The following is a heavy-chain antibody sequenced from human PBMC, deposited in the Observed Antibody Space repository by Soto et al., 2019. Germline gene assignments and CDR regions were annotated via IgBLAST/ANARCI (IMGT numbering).Heavy chain of an antibody. J-gene: IGHJ4*02. CDR3: ARDLGEASAI. CDR1: GFPFMISS. V-gene: IGHV3-21*01. Sequence: GRSLRLSCASSGFPFMISSLKWFRQAPGKGLEWVSSISSSSSYVYYADSVKGRFTISRDNAKNSLYLQMNSLRADDTAVYYCARDLGEASAIWGQGSLVTVSS. CDR2: ISSSSSYV. D-gene: IGHD3-10*01.